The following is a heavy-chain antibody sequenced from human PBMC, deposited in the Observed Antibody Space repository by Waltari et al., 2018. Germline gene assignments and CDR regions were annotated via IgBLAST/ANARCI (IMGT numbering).Heavy chain of an antibody. CDR1: GYTFTSYA. CDR2: INAGNGNT. V-gene: IGHV1-3*01. CDR3: ATLGRLSGSGIDY. D-gene: IGHD3-10*01. J-gene: IGHJ4*02. Sequence: QVQLVQSGAEVKKHGASVKVSCKASGYTFTSYAMHWVRQAPGQRLEGMGWINAGNGNTKYSQKFQGRVTITRDTSTDTAYMELSSLRSEDTAVYYCATLGRLSGSGIDYWGQGTLVTVSS.